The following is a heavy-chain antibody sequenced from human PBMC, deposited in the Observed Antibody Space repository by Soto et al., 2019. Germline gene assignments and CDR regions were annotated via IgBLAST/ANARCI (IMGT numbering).Heavy chain of an antibody. Sequence: EVQLLESGRGLVQPGGSLRLSCAASGFTFSNYSMRWVRQAPGKGLEWVSTITGSGSHAYYADSVKGRFTISNDISKSTLFLHMNSLSAEDTAVYYCAKDGSGRWAMDAW. CDR1: GFTFSNYS. CDR2: ITGSGSHA. CDR3: AKDGSGRWAMDA. V-gene: IGHV3-23*01. J-gene: IGHJ6*01. D-gene: IGHD3-10*01.